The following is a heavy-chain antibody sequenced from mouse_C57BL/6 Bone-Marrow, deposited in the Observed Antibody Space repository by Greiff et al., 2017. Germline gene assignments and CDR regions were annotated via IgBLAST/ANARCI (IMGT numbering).Heavy chain of an antibody. CDR3: TRGEYYAMDY. V-gene: IGHV1-15*01. CDR2: IDPETGGT. Sequence: VKLMESGAELVRPGASVTLSCKASGYTFTDYEMHWVKQTPVHGLEWIGAIDPETGGTAYNQKFKGKAILTADKSSSTAYMELRSLTSEDSAVYYCTRGEYYAMDYWGQGTSVTVSS. J-gene: IGHJ4*01. CDR1: GYTFTDYE.